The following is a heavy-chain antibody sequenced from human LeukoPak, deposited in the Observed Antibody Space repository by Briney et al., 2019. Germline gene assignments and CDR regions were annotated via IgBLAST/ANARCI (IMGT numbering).Heavy chain of an antibody. CDR2: IIPIFGTA. Sequence: SVKVSCKASGGTFSSYAISWVRQGPGQGLEWMGGIIPIFGTANYAQKFQGRVTITADESTSTAYMELSSLRSEDTAVYYCARTPYDFWSGWETSRYYYYMDVWGKGTTVTVSS. J-gene: IGHJ6*03. V-gene: IGHV1-69*13. CDR1: GGTFSSYA. CDR3: ARTPYDFWSGWETSRYYYYMDV. D-gene: IGHD3-3*01.